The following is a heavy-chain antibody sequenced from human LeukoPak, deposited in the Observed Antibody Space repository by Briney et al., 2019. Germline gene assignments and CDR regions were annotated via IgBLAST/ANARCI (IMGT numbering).Heavy chain of an antibody. Sequence: GSLRLSCAASGFPFSRFAIHWVRQAPGMGLEWVATISNDGSSQNYADSVKGRFTISRDNSKNTLYLQMNSLRVEDTAVYHCAKDSINRAAGPMGWFDPWGQGTLVTVSS. D-gene: IGHD6-25*01. CDR2: ISNDGSSQ. CDR3: AKDSINRAAGPMGWFDP. V-gene: IGHV3-30-3*01. J-gene: IGHJ5*02. CDR1: GFPFSRFA.